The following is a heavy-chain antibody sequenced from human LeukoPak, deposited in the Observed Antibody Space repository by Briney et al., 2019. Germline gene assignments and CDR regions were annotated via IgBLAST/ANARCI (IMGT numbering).Heavy chain of an antibody. CDR1: GFTFSSYG. V-gene: IGHV3-23*01. D-gene: IGHD2-21*02. CDR3: AKDLTSGGDSWYYFDY. J-gene: IGHJ4*02. CDR2: ISGSGGST. Sequence: GGSLRLSCAASGFTFSSYGMSWVRQAPGKGLEWVSAISGSGGSTYYADSVKGRFTISRDNSKNTLYLQMNSLRAEDTAVYYCAKDLTSGGDSWYYFDYWGQGTLVTVSS.